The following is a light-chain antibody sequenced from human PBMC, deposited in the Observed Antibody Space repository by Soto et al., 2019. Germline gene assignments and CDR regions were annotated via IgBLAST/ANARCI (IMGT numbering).Light chain of an antibody. CDR1: SSNIETNY. V-gene: IGLV1-47*01. CDR2: RSD. CDR3: AAWDDSLRGAV. Sequence: QSVLTQPPSASGTPGQRVTISCSGSSSNIETNYVYWYQQLPGAAPKLLIYRSDQRPSGVPDRFSGSKSGTSASLAIIGLRSEDEADYYCAAWDDSLRGAVFGGGTQLTVL. J-gene: IGLJ7*01.